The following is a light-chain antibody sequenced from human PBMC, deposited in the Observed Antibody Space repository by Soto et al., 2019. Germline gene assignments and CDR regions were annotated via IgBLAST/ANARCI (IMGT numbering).Light chain of an antibody. V-gene: IGKV3-20*01. Sequence: TVLTPSPGTLSLSPGERATLSCRASQSVSNNCLAWYQQKPGQAPRLLIYGASNRATGIPDRFSGSGSGTAFSLTISRLEPENSAVYYCQQYGSAPITFGQGTRLEI. CDR1: QSVSNNC. CDR2: GAS. CDR3: QQYGSAPIT. J-gene: IGKJ5*01.